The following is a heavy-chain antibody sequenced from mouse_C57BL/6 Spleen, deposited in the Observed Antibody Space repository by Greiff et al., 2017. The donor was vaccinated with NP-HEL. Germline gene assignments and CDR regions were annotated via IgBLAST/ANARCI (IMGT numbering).Heavy chain of an antibody. V-gene: IGHV5-15*01. CDR1: GFTFSDYG. CDR2: ISNLAYSI. CDR3: AREGTGKGYFDV. D-gene: IGHD4-1*01. Sequence: DVMLVESGGGLVQPGGSLKLSCAASGFTFSDYGMAWVRQAPRKGPEWVAFISNLAYSIYYADTVTGRFTISRENAKNTLYLEMSSLRSEDTAMYYCAREGTGKGYFDVWGTGTTVTVSS. J-gene: IGHJ1*03.